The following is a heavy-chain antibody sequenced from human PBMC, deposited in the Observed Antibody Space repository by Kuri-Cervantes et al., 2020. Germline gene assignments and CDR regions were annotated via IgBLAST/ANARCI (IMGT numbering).Heavy chain of an antibody. D-gene: IGHD6-19*01. CDR2: IYYTGST. J-gene: IGHJ3*02. Sequence: GSLRLSCTVSGGSISSYSWSWIRQPPGKGLESIGYIYYTGSTSYKPSLKSRVTISVDTSKNQVSLKLSSVTAADTAVYYCARGPVAGSSSAFDIWGQGTMVTVSS. V-gene: IGHV4-59*12. CDR1: GGSISSYS. CDR3: ARGPVAGSSSAFDI.